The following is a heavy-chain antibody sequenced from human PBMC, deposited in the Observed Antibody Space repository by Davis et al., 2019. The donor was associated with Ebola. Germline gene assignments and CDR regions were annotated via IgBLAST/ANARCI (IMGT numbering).Heavy chain of an antibody. CDR2: FYIGGST. J-gene: IGHJ3*02. Sequence: GESLKISCAASGFIVSSYYMSWVRQAPGKGLEWVSVFYIGGSTYYADSVRGRFTISRDNSKNTLYLQMNSLRAEDTAVYYCARGDIGDYWDAFDIWGQGTMVTVSS. CDR3: ARGDIGDYWDAFDI. V-gene: IGHV3-66*01. D-gene: IGHD4-17*01. CDR1: GFIVSSYY.